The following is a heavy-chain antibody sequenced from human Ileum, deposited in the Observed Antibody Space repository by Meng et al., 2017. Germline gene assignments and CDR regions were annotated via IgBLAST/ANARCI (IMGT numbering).Heavy chain of an antibody. J-gene: IGHJ4*02. CDR2: MNQGGSEK. CDR1: GFSFSSHW. D-gene: IGHD2-15*01. CDR3: ARGYCSGGSCYGGGFDF. V-gene: IGHV3-7*01. Sequence: GESLKISCAASGFSFSSHWMSWVRQAPGKGLEWVANMNQGGSEKYYVDSVKGRFTISRDNAKNSLFLQMNSLRVEDTAIYYCARGYCSGGSCYGGGFDFWGQGNLVTVSS.